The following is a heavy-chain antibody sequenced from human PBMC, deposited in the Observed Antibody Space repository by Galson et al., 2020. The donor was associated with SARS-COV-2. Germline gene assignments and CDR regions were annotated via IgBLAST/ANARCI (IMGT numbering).Heavy chain of an antibody. CDR1: GFTFSSYA. Sequence: GGSLRLSCAASGFTFSSYAMSWVRQAPGKGLEWVSAISGSGGSTYYADSVKGRFTISRDNSKNTLYLQMNSLRAEDTAVYYCAKDSELSYYGDYFDYWGQGTLVTVSS. J-gene: IGHJ4*02. CDR3: AKDSELSYYGDYFDY. V-gene: IGHV3-23*01. D-gene: IGHD4-17*01. CDR2: ISGSGGST.